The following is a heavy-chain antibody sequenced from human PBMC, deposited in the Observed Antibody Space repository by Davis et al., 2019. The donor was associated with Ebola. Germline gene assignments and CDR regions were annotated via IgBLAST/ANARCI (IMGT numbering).Heavy chain of an antibody. J-gene: IGHJ4*02. CDR1: GFTFSSYW. Sequence: GESLKISCAASGFTFSSYWMHWVRQAPGKGLVWVSRINPDGSFTDYADSVKGRFSISRDSTRNTLYLQMNSLRAEDTAVYYCARGKQYPGYWGQGTLVTVSS. V-gene: IGHV3-74*01. D-gene: IGHD2-2*01. CDR3: ARGKQYPGY. CDR2: INPDGSFT.